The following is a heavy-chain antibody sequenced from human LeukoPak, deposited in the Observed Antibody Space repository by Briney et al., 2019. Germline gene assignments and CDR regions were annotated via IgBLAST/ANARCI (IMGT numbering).Heavy chain of an antibody. CDR1: GFTFSSYA. D-gene: IGHD6-13*01. V-gene: IGHV3-23*01. J-gene: IGHJ1*01. CDR3: ARDPSIAAAGTIAEYFQH. Sequence: GGSLRLSCAASGFTFSSYAMSWVRQAPGKGLEWVSAISGSGGSTYYADSVKGRFTISRDNSKNTLYLQMNSLRAEDTAVYYCARDPSIAAAGTIAEYFQHWGQGTLVTVSS. CDR2: ISGSGGST.